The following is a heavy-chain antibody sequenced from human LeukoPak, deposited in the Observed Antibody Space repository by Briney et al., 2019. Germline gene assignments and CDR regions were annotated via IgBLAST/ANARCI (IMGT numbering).Heavy chain of an antibody. CDR2: ISDSSGTI. J-gene: IGHJ4*02. Sequence: PGGSLRLSCVASGFTFRTYSMNWVRQAPGKGLEWVSYISDSSGTIYYADSVKGRFTISRDNAKNSLYLQMNSLRDEDTAVYYCVQHDIGFDYWGQGTLVTVSS. V-gene: IGHV3-48*02. CDR3: VQHDIGFDY. CDR1: GFTFRTYS. D-gene: IGHD3-9*01.